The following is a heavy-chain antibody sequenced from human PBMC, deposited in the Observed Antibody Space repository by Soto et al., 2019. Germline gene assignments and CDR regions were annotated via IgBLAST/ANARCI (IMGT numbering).Heavy chain of an antibody. V-gene: IGHV3-23*01. CDR1: GFTFSSYA. Sequence: EEQLLESGGGLVQPGGSLRLSCAASGFTFSSYAMSWVRQAPGKGLEWVSAISGSGGSTYYADSVKGRFTISRDNSKNTLYLQMNSLRAEDTAVYYCAKGGGGYNLYWAFDYWGQGTLVTVSS. CDR2: ISGSGGST. J-gene: IGHJ4*02. D-gene: IGHD2-8*02. CDR3: AKGGGGYNLYWAFDY.